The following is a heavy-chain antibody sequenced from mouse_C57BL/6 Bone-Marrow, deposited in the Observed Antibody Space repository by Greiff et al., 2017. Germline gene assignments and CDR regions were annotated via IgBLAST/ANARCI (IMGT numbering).Heavy chain of an antibody. Sequence: EVHLVESEGGLVQPGSSMKLSCTASGFTFSDYYMAWVRQVPEKGLEWVANINYDGSSTYYLDSLKSRFIISRDNAKNILYLQMSSLKSEDTATYYCARDRNYWYFDVWGTGTTVTVSS. CDR1: GFTFSDYY. CDR3: ARDRNYWYFDV. CDR2: INYDGSST. V-gene: IGHV5-16*01. J-gene: IGHJ1*03.